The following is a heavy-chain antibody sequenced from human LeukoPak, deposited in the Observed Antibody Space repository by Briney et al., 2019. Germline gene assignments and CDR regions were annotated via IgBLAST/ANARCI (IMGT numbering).Heavy chain of an antibody. J-gene: IGHJ4*02. CDR2: IIPILGIA. V-gene: IGHV1-69*04. D-gene: IGHD2-2*01. CDR1: GGTFSSYA. CDR3: ARKRGYCSSTSCYSLDY. Sequence: EASVKVSCKASGGTFSSYAISWVRQAPGQGLEWMGRIIPILGIANYAQKFQGRVTITADKSTSTAYMELSSLRSEDTAVYYCARKRGYCSSTSCYSLDYWGQGTLVTVSS.